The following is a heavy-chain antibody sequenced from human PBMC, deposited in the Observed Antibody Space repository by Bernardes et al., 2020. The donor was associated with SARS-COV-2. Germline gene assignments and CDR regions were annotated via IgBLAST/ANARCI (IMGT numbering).Heavy chain of an antibody. Sequence: SEPLSLTCTVSGGSISSYYWSWIRQPPGKGLEWIGYIYYSGSTNYNPSLKSRVTISVDTSKNQFSLKLSSVTAADTAVYYCARDFSGGGDDAFDIWGQGTMVTVSS. CDR2: IYYSGST. CDR1: GGSISSYY. J-gene: IGHJ3*02. D-gene: IGHD2-15*01. CDR3: ARDFSGGGDDAFDI. V-gene: IGHV4-59*01.